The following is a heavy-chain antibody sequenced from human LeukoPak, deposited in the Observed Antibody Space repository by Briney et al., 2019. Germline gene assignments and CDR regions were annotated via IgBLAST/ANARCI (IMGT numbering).Heavy chain of an antibody. D-gene: IGHD2-21*01. CDR3: ARAIPGGNWFDP. V-gene: IGHV1-2*02. CDR1: GYTFTDYC. Sequence: ASVKVSCKASGYTFTDYCMHWVRQAPGQGLEWMGWINPNSGGTNYAQKFQGRVTMTRDTSISTAYMELSRLRSDDTAVYYCARAIPGGNWFDPWGQGTLLTVSS. CDR2: INPNSGGT. J-gene: IGHJ5*02.